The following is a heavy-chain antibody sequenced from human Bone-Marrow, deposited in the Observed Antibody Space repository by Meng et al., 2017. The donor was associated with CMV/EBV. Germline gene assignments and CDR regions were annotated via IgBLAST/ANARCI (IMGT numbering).Heavy chain of an antibody. V-gene: IGHV1-2*02. Sequence: ASVKVSCKASGYTFTGYYMHWVRQAAGQGLEWMGWINPNSGGTKYAQKFQGRVTMTRDTSITTAYMEVSSLRSDDTAVYYCARGLVVGLPDYWGQGTLVTVSS. D-gene: IGHD3-22*01. J-gene: IGHJ4*02. CDR1: GYTFTGYY. CDR2: INPNSGGT. CDR3: ARGLVVGLPDY.